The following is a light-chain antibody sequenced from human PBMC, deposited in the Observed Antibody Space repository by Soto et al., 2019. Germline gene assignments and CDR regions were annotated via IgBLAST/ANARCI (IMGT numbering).Light chain of an antibody. CDR1: QDISNY. Sequence: DIQMTQSPSTLSASVGDRVTITCRASQDISNYLNWYQQKPGKAPKLLIYDASSLQSGVPSRFSGSGSGTEFTLTISSLQPEDFATYYCLQYKNSPITSGQGTRLE. CDR3: LQYKNSPIT. CDR2: DAS. J-gene: IGKJ5*01. V-gene: IGKV1-17*01.